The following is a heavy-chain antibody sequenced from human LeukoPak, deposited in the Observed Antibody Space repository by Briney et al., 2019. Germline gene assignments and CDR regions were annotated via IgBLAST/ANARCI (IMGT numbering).Heavy chain of an antibody. J-gene: IGHJ4*02. D-gene: IGHD2-2*01. V-gene: IGHV3-48*03. CDR2: ISSSGTTI. CDR3: ARKYCSTTSCLSDN. Sequence: GGSLRLSCAASGFTFSSYEMNWVRQAPGKGLQWVSDISSSGTTIYYADSVKGRFTISRDNAKNSLYLQMNSLRAEDTAVYYCARKYCSTTSCLSDNWGQGTLVTVSS. CDR1: GFTFSSYE.